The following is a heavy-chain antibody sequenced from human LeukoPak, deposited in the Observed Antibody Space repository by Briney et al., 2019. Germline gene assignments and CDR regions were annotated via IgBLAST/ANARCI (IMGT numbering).Heavy chain of an antibody. CDR1: GFTFSSYG. CDR3: ARGRAARLPYFDY. Sequence: PGGSLRLSCAASGFTFSSYGMYWVRQAPGKGLDCVAFIRYDGSNKDYADSVKGRFTISRDNQKNTLCLQLNRLRAEDTAVYYCARGRAARLPYFDYWGQGTLVTVSS. V-gene: IGHV3-30*02. CDR2: IRYDGSNK. J-gene: IGHJ4*02. D-gene: IGHD5-18*01.